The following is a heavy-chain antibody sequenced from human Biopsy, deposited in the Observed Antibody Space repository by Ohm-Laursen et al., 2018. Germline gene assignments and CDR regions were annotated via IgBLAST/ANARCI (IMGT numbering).Heavy chain of an antibody. CDR3: TRGGYYYDSLAYYYWFDP. Sequence: GASVKVFCKASGYMSTGYHVHWVRQALGQGPEWMGWIKAKTGETNYAQKFQGRVTMTRETSISTAYVDLSSLRSDDTAVYYWTRGGYYYDSLAYYYWFDPWGQGALVTVSS. J-gene: IGHJ5*02. CDR2: IKAKTGET. D-gene: IGHD3-22*01. CDR1: GYMSTGYH. V-gene: IGHV1-2*02.